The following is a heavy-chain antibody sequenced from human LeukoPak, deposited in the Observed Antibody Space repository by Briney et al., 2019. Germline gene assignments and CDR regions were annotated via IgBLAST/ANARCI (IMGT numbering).Heavy chain of an antibody. V-gene: IGHV3-23*01. D-gene: IGHD3-3*01. J-gene: IGHJ4*02. Sequence: GGSLRLSCAASGFTFSSYAMSWVRQAPGKGLEWVSAISGSGGSTYYADSVKGRFTISRDNSKNTLYLQMNSLRAEDTAVYYCAKVGVTYYDFWRGYQFDYGGQGTLVTVSS. CDR3: AKVGVTYYDFWRGYQFDY. CDR2: ISGSGGST. CDR1: GFTFSSYA.